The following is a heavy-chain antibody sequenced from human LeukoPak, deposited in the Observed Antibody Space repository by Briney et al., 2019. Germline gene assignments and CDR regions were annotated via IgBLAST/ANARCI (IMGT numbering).Heavy chain of an antibody. D-gene: IGHD5-24*01. V-gene: IGHV4-59*12. CDR1: GDSISECY. CDR3: ARELDGNGGWFDP. Sequence: SETLSLTCSVSGDSISECYWAWIRQTPGKGLEWIGEVYYSGSTNYNPSLKSRVTIAVDTSKNQFSLTLRSVSAADTAIYYCARELDGNGGWFDPWGQGTLVIVSS. J-gene: IGHJ5*02. CDR2: VYYSGST.